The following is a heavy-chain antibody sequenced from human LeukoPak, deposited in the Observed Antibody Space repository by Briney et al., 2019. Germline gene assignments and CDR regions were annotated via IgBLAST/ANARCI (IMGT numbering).Heavy chain of an antibody. Sequence: PSETLSLTCSVSVASISGGTYYWGWIRQPPRKGLEWIGSIYYTVSTYDNPSLTSRVTISVDTSKNQFSLKLSSVTAADTAVYYCARRGGSGRAFDYWGQGTLVTVSS. CDR3: ARRGGSGRAFDY. CDR2: IYYTVST. V-gene: IGHV4-39*01. D-gene: IGHD1-26*01. J-gene: IGHJ4*02. CDR1: VASISGGTYY.